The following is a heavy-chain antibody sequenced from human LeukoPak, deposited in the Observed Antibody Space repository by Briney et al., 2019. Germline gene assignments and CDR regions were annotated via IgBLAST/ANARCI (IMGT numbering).Heavy chain of an antibody. CDR1: GGTFSSYA. CDR3: ASSPEDDYGDYVGLYYFDY. CDR2: IIPIFGTA. V-gene: IGHV1-69*05. Sequence: GASVKVSCKASGGTFSSYAISWVRQAPGQGLEWMGRIIPIFGTANYAQKFQGGVTITTDESTSTAYMELSSLRSEDTAVYYCASSPEDDYGDYVGLYYFDYWGQGTLVTVSS. J-gene: IGHJ4*02. D-gene: IGHD4-17*01.